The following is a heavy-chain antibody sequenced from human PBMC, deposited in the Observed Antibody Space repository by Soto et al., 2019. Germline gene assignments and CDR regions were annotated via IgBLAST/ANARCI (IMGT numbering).Heavy chain of an antibody. Sequence: QVQLVQSGAEVKEPGASVRVSCKASGYTFSSDGFSWGRQAPGQGLEWEAWISANSGDTNSAQEFQGRVTLTTDTSTSTAYIELRSLTSADTAIYFCARDFRDSCGGHSCAYFVFWGQGTLVTVSS. D-gene: IGHD5-18*01. CDR3: ARDFRDSCGGHSCAYFVF. CDR1: GYTFSSDG. J-gene: IGHJ4*02. V-gene: IGHV1-18*01. CDR2: ISANSGDT.